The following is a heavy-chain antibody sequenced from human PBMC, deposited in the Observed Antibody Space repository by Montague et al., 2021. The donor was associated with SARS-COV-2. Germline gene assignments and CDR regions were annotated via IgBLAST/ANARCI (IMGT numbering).Heavy chain of an antibody. CDR3: AASGRRGYSNPFHH. D-gene: IGHD4-11*01. J-gene: IGHJ4*02. V-gene: IGHV4-31*03. CDR2: ISYSGST. Sequence: TLSLTCTVSGDSITSGGYFWNWIRQHPGKGLEYIGAISYSGSTYYXXXLTSRVSISMDTSKNAFSLSLHSVTAADTAVCFCAASGRRGYSNPFHHCGRGSLVTASS. CDR1: GDSITSGGYF.